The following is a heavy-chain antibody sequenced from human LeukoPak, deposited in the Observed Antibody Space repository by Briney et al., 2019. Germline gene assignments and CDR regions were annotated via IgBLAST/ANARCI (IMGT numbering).Heavy chain of an antibody. Sequence: PSETLSLTCTVSGGSISSYYWSWIRQPPGKGLEWIGYIYYSGSTNYNPSLKSRVTISVDTSKNQFSLKLSSVTAADTAVYYCARQATVAGGYDWGQGTLVTISS. D-gene: IGHD6-19*01. CDR2: IYYSGST. CDR3: ARQATVAGGYD. V-gene: IGHV4-59*08. CDR1: GGSISSYY. J-gene: IGHJ4*02.